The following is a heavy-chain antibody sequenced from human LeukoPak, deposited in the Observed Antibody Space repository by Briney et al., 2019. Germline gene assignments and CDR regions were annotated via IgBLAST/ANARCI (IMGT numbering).Heavy chain of an antibody. J-gene: IGHJ4*02. Sequence: GASVKVSCKASGYTFTSYGISWVRQAPGQGLEWMGWISAYNGNTNYAQKLQGRVTMTTDTSTSTAYMELRSLRSDDTAVYYCARHPRLGGSYHYGGAVGYWGQGTLVTVSS. CDR1: GYTFTSYG. D-gene: IGHD1-26*01. V-gene: IGHV1-18*01. CDR3: ARHPRLGGSYHYGGAVGY. CDR2: ISAYNGNT.